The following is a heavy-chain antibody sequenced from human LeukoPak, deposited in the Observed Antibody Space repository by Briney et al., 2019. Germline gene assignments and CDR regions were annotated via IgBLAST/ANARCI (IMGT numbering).Heavy chain of an antibody. CDR1: GYTFTSYY. CDR3: ARVTGDPSADRYYFDY. D-gene: IGHD7-27*01. J-gene: IGHJ4*02. CDR2: INPSGGST. Sequence: AASVTVSCKASGYTFTSYYMHWVRQAPGQGLEWMGIINPSGGSTSYAQKFQGRVTMTRDTSTSTVYMELSSLRSEDTAVYYCARVTGDPSADRYYFDYWGQGTLVTVSS. V-gene: IGHV1-46*01.